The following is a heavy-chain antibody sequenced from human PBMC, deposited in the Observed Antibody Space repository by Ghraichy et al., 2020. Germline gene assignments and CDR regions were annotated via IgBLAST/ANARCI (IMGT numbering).Heavy chain of an antibody. J-gene: IGHJ4*02. D-gene: IGHD4-17*01. Sequence: ASVKVSCKASRATFTSYHIHRKLQSPRQVVKWMVWINPNSGGTKYAQKFQGRVTMTRDTSTTSAYIELIRVKSDYTAVYYCARLGLDYGDHEYVPFDYWGQGALVTVSS. V-gene: IGHV1-2*02. CDR2: INPNSGGT. CDR3: ARLGLDYGDHEYVPFDY. CDR1: RATFTSYH.